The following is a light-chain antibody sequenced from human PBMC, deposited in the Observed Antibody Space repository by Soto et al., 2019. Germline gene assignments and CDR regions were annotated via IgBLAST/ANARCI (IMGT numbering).Light chain of an antibody. Sequence: IVLTQSPGTLYLSPGERATLSCRASQSVISTYLAWYQQQPGQAPRLLVYGASNRATGIPDRFSGSGSGTAFTLTITRLEPDDFAVYFCQHFGSSPTTFGQGTKLDIK. CDR1: QSVISTY. V-gene: IGKV3-20*01. CDR2: GAS. J-gene: IGKJ2*01. CDR3: QHFGSSPTT.